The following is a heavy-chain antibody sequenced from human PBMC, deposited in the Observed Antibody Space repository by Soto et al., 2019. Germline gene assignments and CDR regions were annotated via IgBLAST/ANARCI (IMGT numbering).Heavy chain of an antibody. Sequence: SETLSLTCTVSGGSISSYYWSWIRQHPGKGLEWIGYIYYSGSTYYNPSLKSRVTISVDTSKNQFSLKLSSVTAADTAVYYCAREVHGDYGGRVWFDPWGQGTLVTVSS. V-gene: IGHV4-59*06. J-gene: IGHJ5*02. CDR1: GGSISSYY. D-gene: IGHD4-17*01. CDR2: IYYSGST. CDR3: AREVHGDYGGRVWFDP.